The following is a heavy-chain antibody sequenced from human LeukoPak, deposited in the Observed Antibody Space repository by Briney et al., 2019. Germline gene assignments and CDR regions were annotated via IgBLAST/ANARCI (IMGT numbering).Heavy chain of an antibody. Sequence: GGSLRLSCAASGFSFSSSWMHWFRQGPGKGLVWVSRITSDGRTTIYADSVKGRFSISRDNSKNTLYLQMNSLRAEDTAVYYCARHRKRSGGYFGSGHDGFDIWGQGTMVTVSS. CDR2: ITSDGRTT. CDR3: ARHRKRSGGYFGSGHDGFDI. J-gene: IGHJ3*02. CDR1: GFSFSSSW. D-gene: IGHD3-22*01. V-gene: IGHV3-74*01.